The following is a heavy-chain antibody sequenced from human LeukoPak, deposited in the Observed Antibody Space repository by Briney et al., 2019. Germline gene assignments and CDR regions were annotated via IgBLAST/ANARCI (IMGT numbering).Heavy chain of an antibody. CDR2: ISGSGGST. J-gene: IGHJ4*02. D-gene: IGHD2-2*01. CDR1: GFTFSSYA. V-gene: IGHV3-23*01. Sequence: PGGSLRLSCAASGFTFSSYAMSWVRQAPGKGLEWVSAISGSGGSTYYADSVKGRFTISRANSKNTLYLQMNSLRAEDAAVYYCAKVLSASCYNEGLDYWGQGTLVTVSS. CDR3: AKVLSASCYNEGLDY.